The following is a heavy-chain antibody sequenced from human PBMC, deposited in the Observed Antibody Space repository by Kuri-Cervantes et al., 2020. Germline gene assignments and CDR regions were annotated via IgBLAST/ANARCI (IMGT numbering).Heavy chain of an antibody. J-gene: IGHJ6*03. V-gene: IGHV4-59*12. Sequence: GSLRLSCTVSGGSISSYYWSWIRQPPGKGLKWIGYIYYSGSTNYNPSLKSRVTISVDTSKNQFSLKLSSVTAADTAVYYCARGPLVVPASRDYYYYMDVWGKGTTVTVSS. CDR3: ARGPLVVPASRDYYYYMDV. D-gene: IGHD2-2*01. CDR1: GGSISSYY. CDR2: IYYSGST.